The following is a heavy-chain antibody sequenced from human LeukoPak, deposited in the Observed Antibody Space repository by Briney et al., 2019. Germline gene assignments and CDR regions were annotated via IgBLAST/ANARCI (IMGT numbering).Heavy chain of an antibody. V-gene: IGHV3-23*01. Sequence: GGSLRLSCAASGFIFSNYAMSWVRQVPGRGLEWISTISSRGDSTYVADSVKGRFTISRDNSKNSLYLQMNTVRAEDTAVYYCVKGPRPDITVAHTVENWGQGTLVTVSP. J-gene: IGHJ4*02. D-gene: IGHD6-19*01. CDR2: ISSRGDST. CDR3: VKGPRPDITVAHTVEN. CDR1: GFIFSNYA.